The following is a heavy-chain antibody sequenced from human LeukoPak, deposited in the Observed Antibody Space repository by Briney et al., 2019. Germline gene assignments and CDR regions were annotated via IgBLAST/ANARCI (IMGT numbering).Heavy chain of an antibody. Sequence: ASVKVSCKASGYTFTGYYMHWVRQAPGQGLEWMGWINPNSGGTNYAQKFQGRVTMTRDTSISTAYMELSRLRSDDTAVYYCARGNYYGSGSYQNWGQGTLVTVS. CDR1: GYTFTGYY. CDR2: INPNSGGT. V-gene: IGHV1-2*02. J-gene: IGHJ4*02. D-gene: IGHD3-10*01. CDR3: ARGNYYGSGSYQN.